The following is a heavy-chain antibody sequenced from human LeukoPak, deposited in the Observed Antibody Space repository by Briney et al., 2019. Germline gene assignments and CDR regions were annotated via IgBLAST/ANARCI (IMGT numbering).Heavy chain of an antibody. CDR2: IYHSGST. Sequence: SETLSLTCTVSGGSISSGGYYWSWIRQPPGKGLEWIGYIYHSGSTYYNPSLKSRVTISVDRSKNQFSLKLSSVTAADTAVYYCTRDRGQWLVDYWGQGTLVTVSS. J-gene: IGHJ4*02. D-gene: IGHD6-19*01. V-gene: IGHV4-30-2*01. CDR3: TRDRGQWLVDY. CDR1: GGSISSGGYY.